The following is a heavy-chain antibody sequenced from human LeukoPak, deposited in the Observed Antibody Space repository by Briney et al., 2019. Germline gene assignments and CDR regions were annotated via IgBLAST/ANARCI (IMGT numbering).Heavy chain of an antibody. CDR1: GYTFTSYG. Sequence: ASVKVSCKASGYTFTSYGISWVRQAPGQGLEWMGWISAYNGNTNYAQKPQGRVTMTTDTSTSTAYMELRSLRSDDTAVYYCARVAYYDSSGYSRPRARVVGYFDYWGQGTLVTVSS. J-gene: IGHJ4*02. V-gene: IGHV1-18*01. CDR2: ISAYNGNT. D-gene: IGHD3-22*01. CDR3: ARVAYYDSSGYSRPRARVVGYFDY.